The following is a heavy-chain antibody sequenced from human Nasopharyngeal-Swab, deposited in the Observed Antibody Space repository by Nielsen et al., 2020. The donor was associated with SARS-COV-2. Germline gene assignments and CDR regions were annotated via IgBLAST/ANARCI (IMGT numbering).Heavy chain of an antibody. D-gene: IGHD3-16*01. CDR2: IVGSGDISGSGGST. V-gene: IGHV3-23*01. Sequence: GGSLRLSCVASGYSFRTYGMSWVRQAPGKGLEWVAAIVGSGDISGSGGSTYYADSVKGRFTISRDNSKNTLLLQMNSLRAEDTAVYYCAKGISFVDRAEYFHHWGQGTQVTVSS. CDR1: GYSFRTYG. CDR3: AKGISFVDRAEYFHH. J-gene: IGHJ1*01.